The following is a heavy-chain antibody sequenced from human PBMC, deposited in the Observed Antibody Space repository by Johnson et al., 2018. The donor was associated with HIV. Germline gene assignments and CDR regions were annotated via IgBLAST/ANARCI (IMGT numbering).Heavy chain of an antibody. D-gene: IGHD6-19*01. V-gene: IGHV3-33*01. Sequence: VQLVESGGGVVQSGRSLRLSCAASGFTFSTYGMHWVRQAPGKGLEWVAVIWFDGSNIYYADSVKGRFIISRDNSKNMTNLQMNGLSDEDTADYYCVRDQGSGWPTNAFDIWGRGTRVTVSS. J-gene: IGHJ3*02. CDR2: IWFDGSNI. CDR3: VRDQGSGWPTNAFDI. CDR1: GFTFSTYG.